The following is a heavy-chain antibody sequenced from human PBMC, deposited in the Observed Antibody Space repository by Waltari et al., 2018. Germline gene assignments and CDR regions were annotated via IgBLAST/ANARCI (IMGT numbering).Heavy chain of an antibody. CDR3: ARADSSSGMDV. CDR2: INHMGST. Sequence: QVQLQQWGAGLLKPSETLSLTCAVYGGSFSGYYWSWIRQPPGKGLEWIGEINHMGSTNHNPHLNSRVPRSVATSKNQFSLKLSSVTAADTAVYYCARADSSSGMDVWGQGTTVTVSS. CDR1: GGSFSGYY. V-gene: IGHV4-34*01. J-gene: IGHJ6*02. D-gene: IGHD6-13*01.